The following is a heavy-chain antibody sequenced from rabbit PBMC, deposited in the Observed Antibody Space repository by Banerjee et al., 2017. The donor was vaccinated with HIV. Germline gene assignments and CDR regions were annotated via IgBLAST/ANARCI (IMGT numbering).Heavy chain of an antibody. Sequence: QSLEESGGDLVKPEGSLTLTCKASGLDFSSSYYMCWVRQAPGKGLEWNACIYAGSSGSTYYASWAKGRFTISKTSSTTVTLQMTSLTAADTATYFCARDSGYVGFAYKYDLWGPGTLVTVS. J-gene: IGHJ4*01. CDR1: GLDFSSSYY. V-gene: IGHV1S40*01. D-gene: IGHD6-1*01. CDR2: IYAGSSGST. CDR3: ARDSGYVGFAYKYDL.